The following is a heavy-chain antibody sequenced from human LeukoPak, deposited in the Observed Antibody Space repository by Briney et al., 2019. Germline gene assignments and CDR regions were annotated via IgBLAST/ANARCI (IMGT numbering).Heavy chain of an antibody. V-gene: IGHV4-4*07. CDR2: IYTSGST. D-gene: IGHD6-19*01. CDR3: ARDRSYSSGTMFDP. J-gene: IGHJ5*02. Sequence: SETLSLTCTVSGGSISSYYWSWIRQPAGKGLEWIGRIYTSGSTNYNPSLKSRVTMSVDTSKNQFSPKLSSVTAADTAVYYCARDRSYSSGTMFDPWGQGTLVTVSS. CDR1: GGSISSYY.